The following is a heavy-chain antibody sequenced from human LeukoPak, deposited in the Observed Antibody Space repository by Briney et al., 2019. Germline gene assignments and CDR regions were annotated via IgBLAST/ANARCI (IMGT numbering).Heavy chain of an antibody. J-gene: IGHJ6*02. CDR1: GFTFSDYY. CDR2: ISSSGSTI. V-gene: IGHV3-11*01. Sequence: GGSLRLSCAASGFTFSDYYMSWIRQAPGKGLEWVSYISSSGSTIYYADSVKGRFTISRDNAKNSLYLQMNSLRAEDTAVYYWAREPANDGSGLYQGMDVWGQGTTVTVSS. D-gene: IGHD3-10*01. CDR3: AREPANDGSGLYQGMDV.